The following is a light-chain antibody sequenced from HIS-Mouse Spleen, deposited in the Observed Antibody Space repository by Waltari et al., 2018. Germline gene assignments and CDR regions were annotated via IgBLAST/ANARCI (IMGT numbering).Light chain of an antibody. V-gene: IGLV3-19*01. CDR2: VKN. CDR3: NSRDSSGNHVV. Sequence: SSELTQDPAVSVALGKTVRITCQGDSLRSYYASWYQQKPGPAPVLVIYVKNNRPSGIPDRFSGSSSGNTASLTITGAQAEDEADYYCNSRDSSGNHVVFGGGTKLTVL. CDR1: SLRSYY. J-gene: IGLJ2*01.